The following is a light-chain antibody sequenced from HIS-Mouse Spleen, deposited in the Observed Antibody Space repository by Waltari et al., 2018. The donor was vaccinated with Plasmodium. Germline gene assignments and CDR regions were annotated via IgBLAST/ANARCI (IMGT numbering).Light chain of an antibody. CDR3: QSADSSGTYQV. CDR2: KDS. Sequence: SYELTHPPSVSVSPGQTARITCSGAALPKQYASCCQQKPGQAPVLVIYKDSERPSGIPERFSGSSSGTTVTLTISGVQAEDEADYYCQSADSSGTYQVFGGGTKLTVL. J-gene: IGLJ2*01. CDR1: ALPKQY. V-gene: IGLV3-25*03.